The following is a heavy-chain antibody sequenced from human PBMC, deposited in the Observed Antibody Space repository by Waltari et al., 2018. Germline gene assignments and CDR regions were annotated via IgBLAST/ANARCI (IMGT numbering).Heavy chain of an antibody. Sequence: QVQLVESGGGVVQPGRSLRLSCAASGFTFSSYGMHWVRQDPGKGLEWVAVIWYDGSNKNYADSVKGRFTISRDNSKNTLYLQMNSLRAEDTAVYYCARDQGIVVVPAENWFDPWGQGTLVTVSS. CDR3: ARDQGIVVVPAENWFDP. CDR1: GFTFSSYG. D-gene: IGHD2-2*01. CDR2: IWYDGSNK. J-gene: IGHJ5*02. V-gene: IGHV3-33*01.